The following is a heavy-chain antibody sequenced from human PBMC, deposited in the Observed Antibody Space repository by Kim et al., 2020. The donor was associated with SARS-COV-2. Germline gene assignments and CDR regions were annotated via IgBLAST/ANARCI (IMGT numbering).Heavy chain of an antibody. CDR3: ARAYSSGWYYFDY. CDR2: IYYSGST. J-gene: IGHJ4*02. CDR1: GGSISSYY. D-gene: IGHD6-19*01. Sequence: SETLSLTCTVSGGSISSYYWSWIRQPPGKGLEWIGYIYYSGSTNYNPSLKSRVTISVDTSKSQFSLRLSSVTTSDTAVYYFARAYSSGWYYFDYWGQGTL. V-gene: IGHV4-59*01.